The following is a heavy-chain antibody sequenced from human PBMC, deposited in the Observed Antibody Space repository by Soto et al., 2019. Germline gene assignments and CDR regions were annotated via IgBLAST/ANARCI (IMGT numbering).Heavy chain of an antibody. Sequence: VQLHQWGAGQLRASETLSLTCGVSGGSFSGYYWSWIRQPPGKGLEWIGEVNDSGNSNYNPSLKRRVVISVDTPKSEFSLKMNTVTAADTGVYYCARVRRWLPEEMVDLWGQGALVTVSS. CDR1: GGSFSGYY. D-gene: IGHD5-12*01. CDR3: ARVRRWLPEEMVDL. CDR2: VNDSGNS. J-gene: IGHJ5*02. V-gene: IGHV4-34*01.